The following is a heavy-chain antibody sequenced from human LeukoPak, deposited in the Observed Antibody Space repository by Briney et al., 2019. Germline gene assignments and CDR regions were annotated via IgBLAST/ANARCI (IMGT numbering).Heavy chain of an antibody. CDR1: GGSISSYY. D-gene: IGHD3-9*01. CDR2: IYYSGST. Sequence: SETLSLTCTVSGGSISSYYWSWIRQPPGKGLEWIGYIYYSGSTNYNPSLKSRVTISVDTSKNQFSLKLSSVTAADTAVYYCARGLGAWYFDLWGRGTLVTVSS. J-gene: IGHJ2*01. V-gene: IGHV4-59*12. CDR3: ARGLGAWYFDL.